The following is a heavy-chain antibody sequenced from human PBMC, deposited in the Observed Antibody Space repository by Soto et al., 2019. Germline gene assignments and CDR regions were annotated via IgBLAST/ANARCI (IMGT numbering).Heavy chain of an antibody. D-gene: IGHD3-10*01. Sequence: SETLSLTCTVSGGSISSAAYYWTWIRQHPGKGLEWIGEINHSGSTYYNPSLKSRVTISVDTSKNQFSLKLSSVTAADTAVYYCARGVGGSRDDVFDIWGQGTMVSVTS. CDR3: ARGVGGSRDDVFDI. J-gene: IGHJ3*02. CDR1: GGSISSAAYY. V-gene: IGHV4-31*03. CDR2: INHSGST.